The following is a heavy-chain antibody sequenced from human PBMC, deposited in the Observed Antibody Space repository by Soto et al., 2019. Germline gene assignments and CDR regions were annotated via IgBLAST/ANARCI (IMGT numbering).Heavy chain of an antibody. V-gene: IGHV3-30*02. Sequence: GGSLRLSCAAAGFTFSSFRMHWVRQAPGKGLEWVAVIWIDENNKYYAESVKGRFTISRDNSKSTLYLQMNNLRPEDTAVYYCAKDSGEPHDPPLYNWFDPWGLGTLVTVSS. D-gene: IGHD3-10*01. CDR1: GFTFSSFR. J-gene: IGHJ5*02. CDR3: AKDSGEPHDPPLYNWFDP. CDR2: IWIDENNK.